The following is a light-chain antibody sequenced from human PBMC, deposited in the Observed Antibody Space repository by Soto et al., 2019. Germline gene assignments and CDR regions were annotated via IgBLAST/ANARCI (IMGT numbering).Light chain of an antibody. J-gene: IGLJ2*01. CDR2: GNS. CDR3: QSYDSSLSGVV. V-gene: IGLV1-40*01. Sequence: QAVVTQPPSVSGAPGQRVTISCTGSSSNIGAGYDVHWYQQLPGTAPKLLIYGNSNRPSGVPDRFSGSKSDTSASLAITGLQAEDEADYYCQSYDSSLSGVVFGGGTQLTVL. CDR1: SSNIGAGYD.